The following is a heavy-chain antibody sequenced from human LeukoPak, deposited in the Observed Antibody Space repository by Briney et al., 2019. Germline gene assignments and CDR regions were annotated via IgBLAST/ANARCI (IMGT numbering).Heavy chain of an antibody. D-gene: IGHD2-2*02. CDR3: TKTAPAAIYWFDP. CDR2: ISGSGGST. V-gene: IGHV3-23*01. Sequence: GGSLRLSCTASGFTFSSYAMTWVRQAPEKGLEWVSAISGSGGSTYYADSVKGRFTISRDNSKNTLYLQMNSLRAEDTAVYYCTKTAPAAIYWFDPWGQGTLVTVSS. CDR1: GFTFSSYA. J-gene: IGHJ5*02.